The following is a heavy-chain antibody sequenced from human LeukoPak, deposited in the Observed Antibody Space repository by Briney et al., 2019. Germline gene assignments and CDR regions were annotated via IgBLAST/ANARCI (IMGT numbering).Heavy chain of an antibody. D-gene: IGHD5/OR15-5a*01. CDR2: INHSGST. Sequence: SETLSLTCGVYGGSFSGYVWSWIRQPPGKGLQWIGEINHSGSTTYNPSLKSQVTISLDTSRNQFSLKLTSVTAADTAVYYCAKTPVFTLSAFDIWGQGTLVTVSS. CDR1: GGSFSGYV. J-gene: IGHJ3*02. V-gene: IGHV4-34*01. CDR3: AKTPVFTLSAFDI.